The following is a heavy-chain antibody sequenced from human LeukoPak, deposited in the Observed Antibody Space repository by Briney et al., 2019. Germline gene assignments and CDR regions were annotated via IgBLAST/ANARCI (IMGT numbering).Heavy chain of an antibody. CDR3: AKAKRFFEVGGGLDV. Sequence: GASVKVSCKASGYTFTSYGISWVRQAPGQGLEWMGWISAYNGNTNYAQKLQGRVTMTTDTSTSTAYMELRSLRSDDTAVYYCAKAKRFFEVGGGLDVWGQGTTVTVSS. V-gene: IGHV1-18*01. J-gene: IGHJ6*02. D-gene: IGHD3-3*01. CDR2: ISAYNGNT. CDR1: GYTFTSYG.